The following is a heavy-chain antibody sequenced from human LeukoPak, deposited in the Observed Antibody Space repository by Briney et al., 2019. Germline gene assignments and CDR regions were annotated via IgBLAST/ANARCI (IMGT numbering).Heavy chain of an antibody. D-gene: IGHD3-22*01. CDR3: ARSSTTYYYDSGSHY. CDR1: GFTFSSFG. V-gene: IGHV3-30*03. CDR2: ISYDGSKK. J-gene: IGHJ4*02. Sequence: GGSLRLSCAASGFTFSSFGMHWVRQAPGKGLEWVAVISYDGSKKYYADSLQGRFTISRDDSKNTMYLQMNSLRAEDTAVYYCARSSTTYYYDSGSHYWGQGTLVTVSS.